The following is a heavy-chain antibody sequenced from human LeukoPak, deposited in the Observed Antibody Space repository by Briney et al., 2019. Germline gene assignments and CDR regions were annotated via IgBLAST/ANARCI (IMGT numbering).Heavy chain of an antibody. CDR3: VRQPNLDW. D-gene: IGHD3/OR15-3a*01. Sequence: LGEPLKISCPGSGYTFTTYWNGWVRQIRGKGLEWMGIIYSSDSDTICSPSFQGQVTHSVDKSINTADLHWSSLKASDSAMYYCVRQPNLDWWGQGTLVTVCS. CDR2: IYSSDSDT. CDR1: GYTFTTYW. V-gene: IGHV5-51*01. J-gene: IGHJ4*02.